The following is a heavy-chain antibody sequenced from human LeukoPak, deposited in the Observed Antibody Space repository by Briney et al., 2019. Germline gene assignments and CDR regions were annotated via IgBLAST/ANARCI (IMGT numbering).Heavy chain of an antibody. J-gene: IGHJ1*01. CDR1: GGSISSYY. CDR2: IYYSGST. D-gene: IGHD2-15*01. Sequence: SETLCLTCTDSGGSISSYYRRWVRQPPGKGLEWIGYIYYSGSTNHNPSLKSRVTISVDTSKNQFSLKLSYVTDADTAVYYWTRHKWRYCSGGICYGSQPAEYFEHWGQGTLVTVSS. V-gene: IGHV4-59*08. CDR3: TRHKWRYCSGGICYGSQPAEYFEH.